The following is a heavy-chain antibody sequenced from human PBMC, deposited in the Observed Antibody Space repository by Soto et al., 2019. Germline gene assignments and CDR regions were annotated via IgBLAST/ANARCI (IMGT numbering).Heavy chain of an antibody. D-gene: IGHD5-12*01. Sequence: ASVKVSCKASGITYSPYAIHWVRQVPGQRLEWMGWINAGNGDTRYSQKFQGRVTLTRDTSTNTAYMDLSSLRSEDTAVYYCATTVATYSGGPNWLDPWGQGTLVTVSS. CDR2: INAGNGDT. CDR3: ATTVATYSGGPNWLDP. V-gene: IGHV1-3*01. J-gene: IGHJ5*02. CDR1: GITYSPYA.